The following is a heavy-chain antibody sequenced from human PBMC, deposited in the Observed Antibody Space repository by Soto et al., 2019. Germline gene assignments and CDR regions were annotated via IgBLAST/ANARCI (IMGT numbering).Heavy chain of an antibody. CDR2: ISAYNGNT. Sequence: QVPLVQSGAEVKKPGASVKVSCKASGYTFTSYGISWVRQAPGQGLEWLGWISAYNGNTNYAQKLQGRVTMTTDTSTSTAYMELRSLRSDDTAVYYCARVGGNTIFGVVIDHDYWGQGTLVTVSS. CDR3: ARVGGNTIFGVVIDHDY. D-gene: IGHD3-3*01. V-gene: IGHV1-18*01. J-gene: IGHJ4*02. CDR1: GYTFTSYG.